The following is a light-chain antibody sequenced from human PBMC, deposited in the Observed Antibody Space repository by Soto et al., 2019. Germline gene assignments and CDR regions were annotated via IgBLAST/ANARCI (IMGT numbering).Light chain of an antibody. CDR1: QSLRSS. Sequence: ETVMTQSPATLSVSPGDGATLSCRASQSLRSSLAWYQQKPGQAPRLLIYDASTRAAGIPARFSGSGSGTDFTLTISRLETEDFAVFYCQQRGNRPPWTFGQGTKVDIK. CDR3: QQRGNRPPWT. V-gene: IGKV3-15*01. CDR2: DAS. J-gene: IGKJ1*01.